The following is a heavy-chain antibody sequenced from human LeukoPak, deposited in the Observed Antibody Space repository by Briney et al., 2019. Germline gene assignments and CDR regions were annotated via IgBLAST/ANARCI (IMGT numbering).Heavy chain of an antibody. CDR2: ISYDGSSK. V-gene: IGHV3-30*03. J-gene: IGHJ4*02. D-gene: IGHD4-17*01. CDR3: ARRTTSVTNDY. CDR1: GFPFSNYG. Sequence: GGSLRLSCAASGFPFSNYGMHWVRQAPGKGLEWVAVISYDGSSKYYADSVKGRFTISRDNSKSTLHLLMNSLRGEDTAVYYCARRTTSVTNDYWGQGTLVTVSS.